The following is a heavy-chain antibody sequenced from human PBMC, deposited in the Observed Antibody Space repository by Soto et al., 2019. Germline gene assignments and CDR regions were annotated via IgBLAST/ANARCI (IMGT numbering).Heavy chain of an antibody. CDR2: ISGSGGST. D-gene: IGHD6-19*01. CDR3: AKEGPPQWLVSAEYFQH. Sequence: GGSLRLSCAASGFTFSSYAMSWVRQAPGKGLEWVSAISGSGGSTYYADSVKGRFTISRDNSKNTLYLQMNSLRAEDTAVYYCAKEGPPQWLVSAEYFQHWGQGTLVTVSS. V-gene: IGHV3-23*01. CDR1: GFTFSSYA. J-gene: IGHJ1*01.